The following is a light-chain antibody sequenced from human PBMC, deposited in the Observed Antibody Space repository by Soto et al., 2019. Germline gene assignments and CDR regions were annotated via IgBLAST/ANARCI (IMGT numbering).Light chain of an antibody. J-gene: IGKJ5*01. Sequence: DIQMTQSPSSLSASIGDRVTITCRASQSMSSYLNWYQQKPGKVPKLLIYAATNVQSGVPSRFSGRGAGTDFTLTINNLQPEDFATYYCQQTYSAPITFGQGTRLEIK. CDR2: AAT. CDR1: QSMSSY. V-gene: IGKV1-39*01. CDR3: QQTYSAPIT.